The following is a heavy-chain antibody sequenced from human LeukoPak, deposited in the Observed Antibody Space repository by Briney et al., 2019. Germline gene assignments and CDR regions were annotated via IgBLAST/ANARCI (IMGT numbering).Heavy chain of an antibody. CDR1: GYTFTSYA. J-gene: IGHJ4*02. CDR3: ATELGYYFDH. D-gene: IGHD3-10*01. V-gene: IGHV1-3*01. CDR2: INAGNGYT. Sequence: GASVKVSCEASGYTFTSYAMHWVRQAPGQRLEWMGWINAGNGYTKYSQKFQGRVTITRDTSASTAYMELSSLRSEDTAVYYCATELGYYFDHWGQGILVTVSS.